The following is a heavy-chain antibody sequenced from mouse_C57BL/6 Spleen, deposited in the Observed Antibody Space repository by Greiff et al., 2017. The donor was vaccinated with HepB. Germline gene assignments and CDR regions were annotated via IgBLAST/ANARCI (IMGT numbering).Heavy chain of an antibody. D-gene: IGHD2-1*01. V-gene: IGHV5-17*01. CDR2: ISSGSSTI. CDR3: ARGYYGNYEYFDV. J-gene: IGHJ1*03. CDR1: GFTFSDYG. Sequence: EVKLVESGGGLVKPGGSLKLSCAASGFTFSDYGMHWVRQAPEKGLEWVAYISSGSSTIYYAETVKGRFTISRDNAKNTLFLQMTSLRSEDTAMYYCARGYYGNYEYFDVWGTGTTVTVSS.